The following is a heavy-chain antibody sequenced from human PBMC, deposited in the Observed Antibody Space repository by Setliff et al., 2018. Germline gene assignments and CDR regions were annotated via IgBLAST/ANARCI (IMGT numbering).Heavy chain of an antibody. CDR2: IYTSGST. V-gene: IGHV4-61*09. J-gene: IGHJ4*02. D-gene: IGHD5-12*01. CDR1: GGSISSGSYY. Sequence: KSSETLSLTCTVSGGSISSGSYYWSWIRQPAGKGLEWIGHIYTSGSTNYNPSLKSRVTISVDTSKNQFSLKLSSVTAADTAVYYCARGGYSRGPPVYYFDHWGQGTLVTVSS. CDR3: ARGGYSRGPPVYYFDH.